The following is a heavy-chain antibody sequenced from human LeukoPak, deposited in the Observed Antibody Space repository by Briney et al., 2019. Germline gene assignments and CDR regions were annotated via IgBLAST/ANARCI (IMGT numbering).Heavy chain of an antibody. Sequence: SQTLSLTCAISGDSVSSTRAAWNWIRQSPSRGLEWLGRTYYRSKWYNDYAVSVKSRITINPDTSKNQFSLQLNSVTPEDTAVYYCARDNSDRGIGPDYWGQGTLVTVSS. CDR3: ARDNSDRGIGPDY. V-gene: IGHV6-1*01. J-gene: IGHJ4*02. D-gene: IGHD1-1*01. CDR2: TYYRSKWYN. CDR1: GDSVSSTRAA.